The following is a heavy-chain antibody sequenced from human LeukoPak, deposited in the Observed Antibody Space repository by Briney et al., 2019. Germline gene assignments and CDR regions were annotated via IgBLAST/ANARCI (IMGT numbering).Heavy chain of an antibody. D-gene: IGHD6-13*01. Sequence: GASLRLSCAASGFTFSSYAMSWVRQAPGKGLEWVSAISGSGGSTYYADSVKGRFTISRDNSKNTLYLQMNSLGAEDTAVYYCAKDPRGSSWYDYWGQGTLVTVSS. J-gene: IGHJ4*02. CDR2: ISGSGGST. CDR1: GFTFSSYA. CDR3: AKDPRGSSWYDY. V-gene: IGHV3-23*01.